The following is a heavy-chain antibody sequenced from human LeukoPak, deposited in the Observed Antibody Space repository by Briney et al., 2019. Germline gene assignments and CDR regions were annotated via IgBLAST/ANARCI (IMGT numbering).Heavy chain of an antibody. CDR3: ASGYGSGSYHPPGY. Sequence: SETLSLTCTVSGGSISSYYWSWIRQPPGKGLEWIGYIYYSGSTYYNPSLKSRVTISVDTSKNQFSLKLSSVTAADTAVYYCASGYGSGSYHPPGYWGQGTLVTVSS. CDR1: GGSISSYY. CDR2: IYYSGST. D-gene: IGHD3-10*01. J-gene: IGHJ4*02. V-gene: IGHV4-30-4*01.